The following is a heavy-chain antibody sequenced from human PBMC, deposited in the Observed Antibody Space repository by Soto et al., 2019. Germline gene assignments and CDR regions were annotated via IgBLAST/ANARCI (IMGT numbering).Heavy chain of an antibody. CDR2: IYYTGNN. V-gene: IGHV4-30-4*01. J-gene: IGHJ5*02. D-gene: IGHD3-16*01. CDR1: GGSISSPHYY. Sequence: QVQLQESGPGLVKPSQTLSLSCTVSGGSISSPHYYWTWVRQPPGKGLEWVGYIYYTGNNFYNPALQSRIGMSVGPSTNQFSLNLASVTAADPGVYYCARGRKQMYDTSTCNGGFTSWGAGTVVTVSS. CDR3: ARGRKQMYDTSTCNGGFTS.